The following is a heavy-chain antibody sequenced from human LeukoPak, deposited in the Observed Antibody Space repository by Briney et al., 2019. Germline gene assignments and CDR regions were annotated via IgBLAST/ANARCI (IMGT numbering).Heavy chain of an antibody. CDR1: GFTFSSYS. D-gene: IGHD1-7*01. Sequence: GGSLRLSCAASGFTFSSYSMNWVRQAPGKGLEWVSSVSSSSSYIYYADSVKGRFTISRDNAKNSLYLQMNSLRAEDTAVYYCAKDPITGTRGRWFDPWGQGTLVTVSS. CDR2: VSSSSSYI. CDR3: AKDPITGTRGRWFDP. J-gene: IGHJ5*02. V-gene: IGHV3-21*04.